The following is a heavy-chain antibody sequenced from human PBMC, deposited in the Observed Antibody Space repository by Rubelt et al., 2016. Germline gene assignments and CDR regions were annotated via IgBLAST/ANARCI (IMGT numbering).Heavy chain of an antibody. V-gene: IGHV1-3*01. CDR2: INAGNGNT. Sequence: QVQLVQSGAEVKKPGASVKVSCKASGYTFTSYAMHWVRQAPGQRLEWMGWINAGNGNTKYSQKFQVRVTITRDPPARTAYMELSSLRSEDTAVYYCARAQRIRLLMVYAPTFDYWGQGTLVTVSS. J-gene: IGHJ4*02. CDR1: GYTFTSYA. CDR3: ARAQRIRLLMVYAPTFDY. D-gene: IGHD2-8*01.